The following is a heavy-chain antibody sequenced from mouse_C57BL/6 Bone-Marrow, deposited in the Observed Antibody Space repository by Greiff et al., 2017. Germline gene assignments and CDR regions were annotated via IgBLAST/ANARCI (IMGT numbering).Heavy chain of an antibody. V-gene: IGHV1-69*01. Sequence: QVQLQQPGAELVMPGASVKLSCKASGYTFTSYWMHWVKQRPGQGLEWIGEIDPSDSYTNYNQKFKGKSTLTVDKSSSTAYMQLSSLTSEDSAVYYCARGAYYSNYPWFAYWGQGTLVTVSA. D-gene: IGHD2-5*01. CDR1: GYTFTSYW. CDR3: ARGAYYSNYPWFAY. J-gene: IGHJ3*01. CDR2: IDPSDSYT.